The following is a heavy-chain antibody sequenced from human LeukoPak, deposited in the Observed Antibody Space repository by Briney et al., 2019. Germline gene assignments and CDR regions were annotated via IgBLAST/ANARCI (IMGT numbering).Heavy chain of an antibody. V-gene: IGHV4-59*01. Sequence: PSETLSLTCTVSGGSISSYYWSWIRQPPGKGLEWIGYIYYSGSTNYNPSLKSRVTISVDTSKNQFSLKLSSVTAADTAVYYCARDGYSSGWYPIFDYWGQGTLVTVSS. CDR1: GGSISSYY. CDR3: ARDGYSSGWYPIFDY. J-gene: IGHJ4*02. D-gene: IGHD6-19*01. CDR2: IYYSGST.